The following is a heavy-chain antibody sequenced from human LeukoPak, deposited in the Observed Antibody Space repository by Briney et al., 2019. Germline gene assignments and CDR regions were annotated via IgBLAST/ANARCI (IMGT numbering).Heavy chain of an antibody. CDR1: GYTFTSYA. V-gene: IGHV1-3*01. Sequence: GASVKVSCKASGYTFTSYAMHWVRQAPGQRLEWMGWINAGNGNTKYSQKFQGRVTITRDTSASTAYMELSSLRSEDTAVYYCARSPQYYYDSRDGWFDPWGQGTLVTVSS. CDR2: INAGNGNT. J-gene: IGHJ5*02. D-gene: IGHD3-22*01. CDR3: ARSPQYYYDSRDGWFDP.